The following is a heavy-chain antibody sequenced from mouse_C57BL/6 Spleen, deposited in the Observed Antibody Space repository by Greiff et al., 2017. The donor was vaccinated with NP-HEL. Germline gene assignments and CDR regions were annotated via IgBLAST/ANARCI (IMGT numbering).Heavy chain of an antibody. J-gene: IGHJ2*01. CDR1: GYAFSSYW. V-gene: IGHV1-80*01. CDR2: IYPGDGDT. D-gene: IGHD2-4*01. Sequence: VQLQESGAELVKPGASVKISCKASGYAFSSYWMNWVKQRPGKGLEWIGQIYPGDGDTNYNGKFKGKATLTADKSSSTAYMQLSSLTSEDSAVYFCARSDTMITTSYFDYWGQGTTLTVSS. CDR3: ARSDTMITTSYFDY.